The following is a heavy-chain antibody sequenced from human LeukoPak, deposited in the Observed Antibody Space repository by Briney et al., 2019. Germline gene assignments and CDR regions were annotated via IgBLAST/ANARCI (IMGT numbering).Heavy chain of an antibody. CDR1: GYTFTSYY. Sequence: ASVKVSCKASGYTFTSYYMHWVRQAPGQGLEWMGIINSSGGSTTYAQKFQGRVTMTRDTSTSTVYMGLSSLRSEDTAVFYCARGGSLAAAPHRYYFDYWGQGTPVTVSS. J-gene: IGHJ4*02. CDR2: INSSGGST. CDR3: ARGGSLAAAPHRYYFDY. D-gene: IGHD6-19*01. V-gene: IGHV1-46*01.